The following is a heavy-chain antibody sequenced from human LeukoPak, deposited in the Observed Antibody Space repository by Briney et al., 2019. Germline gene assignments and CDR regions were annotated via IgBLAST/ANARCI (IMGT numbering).Heavy chain of an antibody. J-gene: IGHJ4*02. Sequence: GGSLRLSCAASGFTFVYAWMSWVRQAPGKGLEWVGRIKSKIDGGTADYAAPVKGRFTISRDDSKNMLYLQVDSLKTKDTAVYYCTCFTWGTSDYWGQGTLVTVSS. CDR3: TCFTWGTSDY. CDR1: GFTFVYAW. CDR2: IKSKIDGGTA. D-gene: IGHD3-16*01. V-gene: IGHV3-15*01.